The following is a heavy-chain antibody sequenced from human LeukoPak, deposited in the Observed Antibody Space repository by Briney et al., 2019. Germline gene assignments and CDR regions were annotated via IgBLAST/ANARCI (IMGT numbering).Heavy chain of an antibody. J-gene: IGHJ6*03. V-gene: IGHV1-3*03. CDR1: GYTFTSYG. Sequence: ASVKVSCKASGYTFTSYGISWVRQAPGQGLEWMGWINAGNGNTKYSQEFQGRVTITRDTSASTAYMELSSLRSEDMAVYYCARDGQQLDNYYYYYYMDVWGKGTTVTVSS. D-gene: IGHD6-13*01. CDR2: INAGNGNT. CDR3: ARDGQQLDNYYYYYYMDV.